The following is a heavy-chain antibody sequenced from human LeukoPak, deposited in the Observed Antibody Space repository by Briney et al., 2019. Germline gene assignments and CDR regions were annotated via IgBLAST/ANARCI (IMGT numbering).Heavy chain of an antibody. V-gene: IGHV3-74*01. CDR3: ARDGIVGATNFDY. CDR2: INSDGSTT. CDR1: GFTLSSYW. Sequence: GGSLRLSCAASGFTLSSYWMHWVRQAPGKGLVWVSRINSDGSTTNYADSVKGRFTISRDNAKNTLYLQMNSLRAEDTAVYYCARDGIVGATNFDYWGQGTLVTVSS. D-gene: IGHD1-26*01. J-gene: IGHJ4*02.